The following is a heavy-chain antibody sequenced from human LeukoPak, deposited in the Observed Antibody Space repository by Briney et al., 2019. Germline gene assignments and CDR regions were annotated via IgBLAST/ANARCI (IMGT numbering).Heavy chain of an antibody. Sequence: GGSLRLSCAGSGVIFNNYAMHWVRQPPGKGLEWVSGISWNSSSIDYADSVKGRFTISRDNAKNSLYLQMNSLRVEDTAFYYCAKDNRRHYTSGPNPDSLHWGQGALVTVSS. CDR3: AKDNRRHYTSGPNPDSLH. CDR2: ISWNSSSI. V-gene: IGHV3-9*01. D-gene: IGHD3-22*01. J-gene: IGHJ4*02. CDR1: GVIFNNYA.